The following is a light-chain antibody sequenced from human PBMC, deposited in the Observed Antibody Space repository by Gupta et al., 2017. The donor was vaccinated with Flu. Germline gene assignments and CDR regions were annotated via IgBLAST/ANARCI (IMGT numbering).Light chain of an antibody. CDR3: QQLNSYPPLT. CDR1: QVISSY. CDR2: SAS. J-gene: IGKJ5*01. Sequence: DIQLTQSPSFLSSSIGDRVTITCRASQVISSYLAWYQQKPGKAPKLLIYSASSLQSGVPSRFSGSGSGTEFTLTISNLLPEDFATYYCQQLNSYPPLTFGQGTRLEIK. V-gene: IGKV1-9*01.